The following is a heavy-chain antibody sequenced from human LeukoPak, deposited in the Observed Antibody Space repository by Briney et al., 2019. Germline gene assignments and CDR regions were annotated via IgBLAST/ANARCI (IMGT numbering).Heavy chain of an antibody. Sequence: GGSLRLSCAASGFTFSSYAMSWVRQAPGKGLEWVAGISYDGSNEFYADSVKGRFTISRDNPKNTVYLQMNSLRAEDTAVYYCAKGSGLKLRYFDWLLENYYYGMDVWGQGTTVTVSS. V-gene: IGHV3-30*18. CDR2: ISYDGSNE. CDR3: AKGSGLKLRYFDWLLENYYYGMDV. J-gene: IGHJ6*02. CDR1: GFTFSSYA. D-gene: IGHD3-9*01.